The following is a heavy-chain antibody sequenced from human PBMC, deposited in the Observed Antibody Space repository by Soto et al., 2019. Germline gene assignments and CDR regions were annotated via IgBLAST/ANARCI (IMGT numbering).Heavy chain of an antibody. CDR3: ARDSDGAYCGGDCYSLDY. V-gene: IGHV1-69*01. CDR2: IIPIFGTA. CDR1: GGTCSIDA. Sequence: QVQLGQSGAGVKKPGSSVKVSCKASGGTCSIDAISWVRQAPGQGLEWRGGIIPIFGTANYAQKFQGRVTITADESTSTAYMELSSLRSEDTAVYYCARDSDGAYCGGDCYSLDYWGQGTLVTVSS. D-gene: IGHD2-21*02. J-gene: IGHJ4*02.